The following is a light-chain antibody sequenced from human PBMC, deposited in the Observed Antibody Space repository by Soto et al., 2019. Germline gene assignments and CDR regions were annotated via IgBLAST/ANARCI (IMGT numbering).Light chain of an antibody. Sequence: QSVLTQPPSASGSPGQSVTISCTGTSSDVGGYDYVSWYQQHPGKAPKLMIYEVTIRPSGVSDRFSGSKSGNTAFLTVSGLQAKDEADYYCSSYTGGNPSYVFGTGTKVTVL. J-gene: IGLJ1*01. CDR1: SSDVGGYDY. CDR2: EVT. CDR3: SSYTGGNPSYV. V-gene: IGLV2-8*01.